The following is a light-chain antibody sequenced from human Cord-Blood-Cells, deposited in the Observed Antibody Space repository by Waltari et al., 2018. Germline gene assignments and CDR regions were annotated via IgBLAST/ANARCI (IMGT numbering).Light chain of an antibody. Sequence: QSALTQPASVSGSPGQSITISCTGTSSDVGGYNYVSWYQQHPGKAPKLMIYDVSNRPSGVSNLFSASKSGNTTSPTFSGSQSEDEADFYCSSYTSSSTWVFGGGTKLTVL. CDR3: SSYTSSSTWV. V-gene: IGLV2-14*03. J-gene: IGLJ3*02. CDR2: DVS. CDR1: SSDVGGYNY.